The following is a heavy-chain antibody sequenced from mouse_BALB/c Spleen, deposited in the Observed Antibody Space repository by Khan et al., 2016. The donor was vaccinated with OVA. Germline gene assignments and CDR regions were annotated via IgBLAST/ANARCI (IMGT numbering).Heavy chain of an antibody. CDR1: GFTFSDFG. CDR3: ARTGYYYFDY. V-gene: IGHV5-17*02. D-gene: IGHD2-3*01. J-gene: IGHJ2*01. Sequence: EVELVESGGGLVQPGGSRKLSCAASGFTFSDFGMHWVRQAPEKGLEWVAFISSGSSTIYYADTVKGRFTISRDNPKNTLFLQMTSIRSEDTARYFVARTGYYYFDYWGQGTTLTVSS. CDR2: ISSGSSTI.